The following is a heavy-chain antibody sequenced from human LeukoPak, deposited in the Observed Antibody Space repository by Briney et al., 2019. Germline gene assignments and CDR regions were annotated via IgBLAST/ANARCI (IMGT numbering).Heavy chain of an antibody. D-gene: IGHD5-12*01. CDR2: ISYDGSNK. CDR3: AKDPRATPTRGWDDI. Sequence: PGGSLRLSCAASGFTFSSYAMHWVRQAPGKGLEWVAVISYDGSNKYYADSVKGRFTISRDNSKNTLYLQMNSLRAEDTAVYYCAKDPRATPTRGWDDIWGQGTMVTVSS. CDR1: GFTFSSYA. V-gene: IGHV3-30-3*01. J-gene: IGHJ3*02.